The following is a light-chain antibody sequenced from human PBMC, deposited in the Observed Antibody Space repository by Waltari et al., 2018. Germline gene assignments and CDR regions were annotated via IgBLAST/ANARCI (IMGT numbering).Light chain of an antibody. CDR2: RVS. Sequence: DIQMTQSPSTLSASVGDRVTITCRASQSITNWVAWYQQNTGMPPKLLIYRVSSLEAGVPSRFSGSGTGTEYSLTISSLQPADSATYYCQQYDGHPSTFGQGT. CDR3: QQYDGHPST. CDR1: QSITNW. V-gene: IGKV1-5*03. J-gene: IGKJ1*01.